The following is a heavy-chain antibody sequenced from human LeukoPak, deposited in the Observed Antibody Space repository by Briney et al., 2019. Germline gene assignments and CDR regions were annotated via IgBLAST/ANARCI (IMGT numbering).Heavy chain of an antibody. J-gene: IGHJ6*03. D-gene: IGHD2-2*01. CDR3: ATDQYCSSTSSECYMDV. CDR2: ISAYNGNT. CDR1: GYTFTSFI. Sequence: RASVKVSCKASGYTFTSFIISWVRQAPGQGLEWMGWISAYNGNTNYAQKLQGRVTMTTDTSTSTAYMELRSLRSDDTAVYYCATDQYCSSTSSECYMDVWGKGTTVTVSS. V-gene: IGHV1-18*01.